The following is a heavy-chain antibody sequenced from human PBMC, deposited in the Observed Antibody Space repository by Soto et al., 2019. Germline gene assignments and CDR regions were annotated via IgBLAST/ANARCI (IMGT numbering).Heavy chain of an antibody. D-gene: IGHD6-19*01. V-gene: IGHV3-23*01. CDR1: GFTFSSYA. CDR2: ISGSGGST. CDR3: AKEREGREKQWLVPYYYYYYGMDV. Sequence: GESLKISCAASGFTFSSYAMSWVRQAPGKGLEWVSAISGSGGSTYYADSVKGRFTISRDNSKNTLYLQMNSLRAEDTAVYYCAKEREGREKQWLVPYYYYYYGMDVWGQGTTVTVSS. J-gene: IGHJ6*02.